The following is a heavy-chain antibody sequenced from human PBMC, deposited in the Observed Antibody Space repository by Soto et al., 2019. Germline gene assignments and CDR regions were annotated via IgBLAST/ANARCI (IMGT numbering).Heavy chain of an antibody. CDR3: APRAGAPAD. CDR2: KSEDGNKQ. D-gene: IGHD6-25*01. V-gene: IGHV3-7*01. Sequence: GGFLRLSGAALGFSFNTYWWSWRRQAPGKGLEWVANKSEDGNKQNYVDSVRGRFTISRDNAKTSVHLQMNSLRVEDTGVYYCAPRAGAPADWGEGALLTVSS. J-gene: IGHJ4*02. CDR1: GFSFNTYW.